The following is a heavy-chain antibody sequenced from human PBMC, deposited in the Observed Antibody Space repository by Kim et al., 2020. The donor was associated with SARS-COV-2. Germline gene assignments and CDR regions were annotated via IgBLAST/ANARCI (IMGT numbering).Heavy chain of an antibody. CDR2: INHSGST. CDR3: ARVLGYCSSTSCEGWFDP. D-gene: IGHD2-2*01. V-gene: IGHV4-34*01. Sequence: SETLSLTCAVYGGSFSGYYWSWIRQPPGKGLEWIGEINHSGSTNYNPSLKSRVTISVDTSKNQFSLKLSSVTAADTAVYYCARVLGYCSSTSCEGWFDPWGQGTLVTVSS. J-gene: IGHJ5*02. CDR1: GGSFSGYY.